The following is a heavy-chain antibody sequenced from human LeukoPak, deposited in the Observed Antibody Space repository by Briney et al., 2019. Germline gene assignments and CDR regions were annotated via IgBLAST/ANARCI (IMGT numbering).Heavy chain of an antibody. CDR2: INPNSGGT. CDR1: GYTFTGYY. J-gene: IGHJ3*02. CDR3: ARDRSYCSGGRCYLVPAFDI. Sequence: EASVKVSCKASGYTFTGYYMHWVRQAPGQGLEWMGWINPNSGGTNYAQKFQGRVTMTRDTSISTAYMELSRLRSDDTAVYYCARDRSYCSGGRCYLVPAFDIWGQGTMVTVSS. D-gene: IGHD2-15*01. V-gene: IGHV1-2*02.